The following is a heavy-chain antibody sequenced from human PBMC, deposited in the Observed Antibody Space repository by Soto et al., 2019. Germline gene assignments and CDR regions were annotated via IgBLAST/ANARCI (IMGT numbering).Heavy chain of an antibody. V-gene: IGHV1-2*04. CDR3: ARGFGTALVEWVHDGLPI. J-gene: IGHJ3*02. D-gene: IGHD5-18*01. Sequence: ASVKVSCKASGYTFTGYYMHWVRQAPGQGLEWMGWINPNSGGTNYAQKFQGWVTMTRDTSISTAYMELSRLRSNDTAVYYCARGFGTALVEWVHDGLPIWGQGTMVTVSS. CDR1: GYTFTGYY. CDR2: INPNSGGT.